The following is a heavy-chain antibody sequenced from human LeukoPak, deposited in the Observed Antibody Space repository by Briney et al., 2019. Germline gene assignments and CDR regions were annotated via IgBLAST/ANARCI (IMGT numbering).Heavy chain of an antibody. Sequence: GGSLRLSCAASGFTFNGYWMSWVRQAPGKGLEWVANIKEDGSEKYYVDSVKGRFTISRDNAKNSLYLQMNSLRAEDTAVYYCARVKQRLGRLLGRDTTYYYFYHMDVWGNGTTVTVSS. V-gene: IGHV3-7*01. J-gene: IGHJ6*03. CDR3: ARVKQRLGRLLGRDTTYYYFYHMDV. D-gene: IGHD6-25*01. CDR1: GFTFNGYW. CDR2: IKEDGSEK.